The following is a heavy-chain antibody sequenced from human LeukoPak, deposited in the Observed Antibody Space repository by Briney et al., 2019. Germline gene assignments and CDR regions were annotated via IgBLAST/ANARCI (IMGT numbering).Heavy chain of an antibody. CDR3: ASRISGIAVALSYYYYMDV. Sequence: SVKVSCKASGGTFSSYAISWVRQAPGQGLEWMGGIIPIFGTANYAQKFQGRVTITADESTSTAYMELSSLRSEDTAMYYCASRISGIAVALSYYYYMDVWGKGTTVTVSS. CDR2: IIPIFGTA. J-gene: IGHJ6*03. CDR1: GGTFSSYA. D-gene: IGHD6-19*01. V-gene: IGHV1-69*01.